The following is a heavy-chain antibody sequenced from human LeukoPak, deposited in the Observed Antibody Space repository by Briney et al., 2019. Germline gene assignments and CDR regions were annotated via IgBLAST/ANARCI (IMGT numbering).Heavy chain of an antibody. J-gene: IGHJ3*02. CDR2: VNPNSGGA. V-gene: IGHV1-2*02. Sequence: ASVKVSCKASGYTFTDYFILWVRPAPRQGPAWMGWVNPNSGGAPYAQSPKGTVTLTRDTLIRPAYMELSSLTSDDTAVYYCARDLPKTGYVGAFDIWGQGTMVIVSS. CDR3: ARDLPKTGYVGAFDI. CDR1: GYTFTDYF. D-gene: IGHD5-12*01.